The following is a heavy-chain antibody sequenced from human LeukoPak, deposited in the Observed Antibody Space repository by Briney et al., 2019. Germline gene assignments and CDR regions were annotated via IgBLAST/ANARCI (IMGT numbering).Heavy chain of an antibody. CDR1: GGSISSVDYY. V-gene: IGHV4-30-4*08. D-gene: IGHD2-2*01. CDR3: ATAPGVVVPAAIFMDV. J-gene: IGHJ6*03. CDR2: IYYSGST. Sequence: SETLSLTCTVSGGSISSVDYYWSWIRQPPGKGLEWIGYIYYSGSTYYNPSLKSRVTISVDTSKNQFSLKLSSVTAADTAVYYCATAPGVVVPAAIFMDVWGKGTTVTV.